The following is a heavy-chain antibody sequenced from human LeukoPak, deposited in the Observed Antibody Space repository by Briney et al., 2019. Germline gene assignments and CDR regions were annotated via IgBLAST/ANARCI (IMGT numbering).Heavy chain of an antibody. CDR2: IYYSGST. CDR3: ARDVLLGSREWFDY. Sequence: SETLSLTCTVSGGSISSSSYYWGWIRQPPGKGLEWIGSIYYSGSTYYNPSLKSRVTISVDTSKNQFSLKLSSVTAADTAVYYCARDVLLGSREWFDYWGQGTLVTVSS. D-gene: IGHD2-21*01. J-gene: IGHJ4*02. V-gene: IGHV4-39*07. CDR1: GGSISSSSYY.